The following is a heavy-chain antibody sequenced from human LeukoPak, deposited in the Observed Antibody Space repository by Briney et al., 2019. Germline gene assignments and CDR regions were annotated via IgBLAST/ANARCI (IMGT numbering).Heavy chain of an antibody. J-gene: IGHJ6*02. D-gene: IGHD4-17*01. Sequence: PGGSLRLSCAASGFTFSSYSMNWVRQAPGKGLEWVSSISSSSSYIYYADSVKGRFTISRDNTKNSLYLQMNSLRAEDTAVYYCARAGGYGDPNYCGMDVWGQGTTVTVSS. CDR2: ISSSSSYI. CDR3: ARAGGYGDPNYCGMDV. V-gene: IGHV3-21*01. CDR1: GFTFSSYS.